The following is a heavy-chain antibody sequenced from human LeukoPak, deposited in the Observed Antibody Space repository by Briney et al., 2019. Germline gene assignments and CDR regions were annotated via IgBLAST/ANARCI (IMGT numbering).Heavy chain of an antibody. V-gene: IGHV4-59*01. J-gene: IGHJ4*02. CDR1: GGSISSYY. CDR3: AKDRSITIFGVVIHFDY. D-gene: IGHD3-3*01. CDR2: IYYSGST. Sequence: SETLSLTCTVSGGSISSYYWSWIRQPPGKGLEWIGYIYYSGSTNYNPSLKSRVTISVDTSKNQFSLKLSSVTAADTAVYYCAKDRSITIFGVVIHFDYWGRGTLDTVSS.